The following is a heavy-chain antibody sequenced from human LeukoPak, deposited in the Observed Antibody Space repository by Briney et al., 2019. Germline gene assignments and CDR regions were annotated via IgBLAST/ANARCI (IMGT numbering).Heavy chain of an antibody. Sequence: SETLSLTCAVYGGSFSGYYWSWIRQPPGKGLEWIGEINHSGSTNYNPSLKSRVTISVDTSKNQCSLPLSTVTAADTAVYYCARDDWGVDYWGQGTLVTVSS. CDR3: ARDDWGVDY. J-gene: IGHJ4*02. CDR2: INHSGST. D-gene: IGHD3-16*01. CDR1: GGSFSGYY. V-gene: IGHV4-34*01.